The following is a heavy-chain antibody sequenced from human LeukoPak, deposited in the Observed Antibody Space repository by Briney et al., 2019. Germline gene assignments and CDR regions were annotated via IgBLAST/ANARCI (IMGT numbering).Heavy chain of an antibody. CDR3: AKSLPLVRIFEGDY. CDR1: GFTFSSYA. D-gene: IGHD3-10*01. CDR2: ISGSGGST. J-gene: IGHJ4*02. Sequence: GGALRLSGAASGFTFSSYAMSWVRQAPGKGLEWVSAISGSGGSTYYADSVKGWFTISRDNSKNTLYLQMNSLRAEDTAVYYCAKSLPLVRIFEGDYWGQGTLVTVSS. V-gene: IGHV3-23*01.